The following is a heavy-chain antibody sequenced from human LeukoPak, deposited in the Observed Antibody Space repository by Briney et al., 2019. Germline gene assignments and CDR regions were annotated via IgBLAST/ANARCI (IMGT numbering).Heavy chain of an antibody. D-gene: IGHD3-22*01. CDR3: ARDKDYFDSGGAFDI. CDR1: VGSITRYY. V-gene: IGHV4-59*01. CDR2: IYYSGST. J-gene: IGHJ3*02. Sequence: KPSETLSLTSTVSVGSITRYYWSWIRQPPGKGLEWIGYIYYSGSTNYNPSLKSRVTMSVDTSKNQFSLKLSSVTAADTAVYYCARDKDYFDSGGAFDIWGQGTMVTVSS.